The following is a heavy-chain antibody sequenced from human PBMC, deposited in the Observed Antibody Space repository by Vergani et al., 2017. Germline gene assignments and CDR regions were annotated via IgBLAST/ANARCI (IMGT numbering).Heavy chain of an antibody. CDR2: VYTSGMT. V-gene: IGHV4-61*02. CDR3: ARDSAGYCSGGSCRRGGMDV. CDR1: GGSINTGAYY. Sequence: QVQLQESGPRLVRPSQTLSLTCTVSGGSINTGAYYWSWIRQPAGKGLEWIGRVYTSGMTNYNPSLKSRVTILVDRSKSQLSLKLTSVTAGDTAVYFCARDSAGYCSGGSCRRGGMDVWGQGTTVTVSS. J-gene: IGHJ6*02. D-gene: IGHD2-15*01.